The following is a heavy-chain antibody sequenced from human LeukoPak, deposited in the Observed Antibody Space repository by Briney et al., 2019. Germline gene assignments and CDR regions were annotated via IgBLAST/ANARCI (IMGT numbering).Heavy chain of an antibody. CDR2: INRDGRSA. J-gene: IGHJ5*02. Sequence: GGSLRLSCIASGFXLSDYWIHWVRQAPGEGLVWVSRINRDGRSAGYADFVKGRFTISRDNSKNTLYLQMNSLRAEDTAVYYCARGPVNTGFDPWGQGTLVTVSS. D-gene: IGHD4-17*01. V-gene: IGHV3-74*01. CDR1: GFXLSDYW. CDR3: ARGPVNTGFDP.